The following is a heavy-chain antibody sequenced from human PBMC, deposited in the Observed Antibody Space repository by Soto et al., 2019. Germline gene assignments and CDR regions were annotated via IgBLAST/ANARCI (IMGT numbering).Heavy chain of an antibody. CDR2: IYYSGST. V-gene: IGHV4-31*03. Sequence: PSETLSLTCTVSGGSISSGGYYWSWIRQHPGKGLEWIGYIYYSGSTYHNPSLKSRVTISRDNSKNTLYLQMNDLRAEDTAIYFCARDPRNKGLDPWGPGTLVTSPQ. CDR3: ARDPRNKGLDP. J-gene: IGHJ5*02. CDR1: GGSISSGGYY. D-gene: IGHD4-4*01.